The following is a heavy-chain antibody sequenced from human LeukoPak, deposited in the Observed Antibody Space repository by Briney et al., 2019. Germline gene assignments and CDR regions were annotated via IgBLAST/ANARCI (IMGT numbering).Heavy chain of an antibody. J-gene: IGHJ6*02. CDR2: IYNSGST. CDR3: AGDLRVGCGMDV. V-gene: IGHV4-59*08. D-gene: IGHD4-17*01. CDR1: GASITSYY. Sequence: SETLSLTCTVSGASITSYYWSWIRQPPGKGLEWIGYIYNSGSTNCNPSLKSRLTISVDTSKNQFSLRLSSVTAADTALYFCAGDLRVGCGMDVWGQGTTVTVSS.